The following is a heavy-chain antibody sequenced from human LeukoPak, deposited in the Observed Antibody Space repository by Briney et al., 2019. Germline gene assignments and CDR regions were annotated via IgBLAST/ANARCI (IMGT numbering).Heavy chain of an antibody. CDR1: GGSVSSVGYY. J-gene: IGHJ4*02. CDR2: IYTSGST. D-gene: IGHD3-22*01. Sequence: SETLSLTCTVSGGSVSSVGYYWSWIRQPAGKGLEWIGRIYTSGSTNYNPSLKSRVTMSVDTSKNQFSLKLSSVTAADTAVYYCATSGRDDSSGYYYFDYWGQGTLVTVSS. V-gene: IGHV4-61*02. CDR3: ATSGRDDSSGYYYFDY.